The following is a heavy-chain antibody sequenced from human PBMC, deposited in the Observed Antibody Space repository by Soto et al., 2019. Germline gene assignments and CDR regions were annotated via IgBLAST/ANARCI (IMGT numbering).Heavy chain of an antibody. D-gene: IGHD6-19*01. V-gene: IGHV4-59*08. CDR2: IYYSGST. CDR3: ARYSSGWNYYYYYMDV. CDR1: GGSISSYY. J-gene: IGHJ6*03. Sequence: SETLSLTCTVSGGSISSYYWSWIRQPPGKGLEWIGYIYYSGSTNYNPSLKSRVTISVDTSKNQFSLKLSSVTAADTAVYYCARYSSGWNYYYYYMDVWGKGTTVTVSS.